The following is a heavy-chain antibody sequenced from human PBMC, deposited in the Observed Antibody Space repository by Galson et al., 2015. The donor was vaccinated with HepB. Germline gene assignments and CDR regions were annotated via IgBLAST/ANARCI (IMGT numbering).Heavy chain of an antibody. CDR3: AREGVPYDFWSALDD. V-gene: IGHV3-33*07. J-gene: IGHJ4*02. CDR1: GFTFSRHG. D-gene: IGHD3-3*01. Sequence: SLRLSCAASGFTFSRHGMNWVRQAPGKGLEWVATIWYDGSNKYYADSVQVRFTISRDNSKNTLSLQMNSLRAEDTAVYYCAREGVPYDFWSALDDWGQGTLVTVSS. CDR2: IWYDGSNK.